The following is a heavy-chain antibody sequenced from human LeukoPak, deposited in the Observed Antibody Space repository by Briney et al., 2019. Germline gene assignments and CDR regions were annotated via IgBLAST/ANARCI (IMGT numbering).Heavy chain of an antibody. V-gene: IGHV3-7*01. CDR1: GFTFSNYL. CDR3: VMYSRADY. D-gene: IGHD6-13*01. J-gene: IGHJ4*02. CDR2: IKADGSEK. Sequence: GGSLRLSCAASGFTFSNYLMTWVRQAPGKGLEWVADIKADGSEKYYVDSVKGRFTISRDNAKNSLYLQMNSLRAEDTAVYYCVMYSRADYWGQGTLVTVSS.